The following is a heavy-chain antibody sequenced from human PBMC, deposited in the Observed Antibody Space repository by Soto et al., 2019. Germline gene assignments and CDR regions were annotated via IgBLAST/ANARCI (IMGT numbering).Heavy chain of an antibody. CDR3: AKEVDYDPGLDY. D-gene: IGHD4-17*01. Sequence: SETLSLTCTVSGGSISSGDYYWSWIRQSLGKGLEWIGSIYISGSTYYNPSLESRVTISVDTSKNQFSLKLSSVTAEDTAVYYCAKEVDYDPGLDYWGQGTLVTVSS. CDR1: GGSISSGDYY. V-gene: IGHV4-30-4*01. CDR2: IYISGST. J-gene: IGHJ4*02.